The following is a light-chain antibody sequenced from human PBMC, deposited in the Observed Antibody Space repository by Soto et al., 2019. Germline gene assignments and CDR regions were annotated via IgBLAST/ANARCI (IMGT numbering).Light chain of an antibody. CDR3: QQYYSYSRT. Sequence: DIQMTQSPSTLSASVGDRVTITCRASQSISSWLAWYQQKPGKAPKLLIYDASSLESGVPSRFSGSGSGTDFTLTISSLQPDDFATYYCQQYYSYSRTFGQGTKVEIK. CDR1: QSISSW. CDR2: DAS. J-gene: IGKJ1*01. V-gene: IGKV1-5*01.